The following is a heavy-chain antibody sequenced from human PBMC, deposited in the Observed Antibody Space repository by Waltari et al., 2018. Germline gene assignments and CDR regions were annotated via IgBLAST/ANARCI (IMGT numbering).Heavy chain of an antibody. CDR3: ARLIVVVPAATSYYYYGMDV. D-gene: IGHD2-2*01. J-gene: IGHJ6*02. V-gene: IGHV2-70*15. CDR2: IDWDDDK. CDR1: GFSLSTSGMC. Sequence: QVTLRESGPALVKPTQTLTLTCTFSGFSLSTSGMCVSWIRQPPGKALEWLARIDWDDDKYYRPSRKTRLTISKDTSKTQVVLTMTNMDPVDTATYYCARLIVVVPAATSYYYYGMDVWGQGTTVTVSS.